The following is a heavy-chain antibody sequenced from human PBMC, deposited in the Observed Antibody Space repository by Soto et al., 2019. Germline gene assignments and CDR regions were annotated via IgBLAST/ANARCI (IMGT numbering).Heavy chain of an antibody. CDR3: ATIPGGDIVATIVFDY. CDR1: GGSISGGAYY. J-gene: IGHJ4*02. V-gene: IGHV4-30-4*01. D-gene: IGHD5-12*01. Sequence: PSETLSLTCTVSGGSISGGAYYGSWIRQPPGKGLEWIGYIYYSGSTYYNPSLKSRVTISVDTSKTQFSLKLSSVTAADTAVYYCATIPGGDIVATIVFDYWGQGTLVTVSS. CDR2: IYYSGST.